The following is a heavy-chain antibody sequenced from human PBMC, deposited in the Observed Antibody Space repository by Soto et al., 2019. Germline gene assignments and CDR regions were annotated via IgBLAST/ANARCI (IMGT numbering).Heavy chain of an antibody. D-gene: IGHD3-10*01. CDR3: ATPGSYSGGT. CDR1: GLVFNTYW. V-gene: IGHV3-7*03. CDR2: IDQDGSAT. J-gene: IGHJ5*02. Sequence: VQLVESGGGLVQPGGSLRLSCAASGLVFNTYWVEWVRQAPGTGLEWVASIDQDGSATYYADSVKGRFTISRDNAADSAHLHMNSLRVGDTAIYYCATPGSYSGGTWGQGTLVTVTS.